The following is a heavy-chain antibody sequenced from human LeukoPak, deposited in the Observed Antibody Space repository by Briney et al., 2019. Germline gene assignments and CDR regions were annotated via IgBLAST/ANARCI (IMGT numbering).Heavy chain of an antibody. CDR3: AREASFFSSSPWYYFDY. J-gene: IGHJ4*02. CDR1: GFTFSSYG. D-gene: IGHD6-13*01. Sequence: GGSLRLSCAASGFTFSSYGMHWVRQAPGKGLEWVAVIWYDGSNKYYADSVKGRFTISRDNSKNTLYLQMNSLRAEDTAVYYCAREASFFSSSPWYYFDYWGQGTLVAVSS. V-gene: IGHV3-33*01. CDR2: IWYDGSNK.